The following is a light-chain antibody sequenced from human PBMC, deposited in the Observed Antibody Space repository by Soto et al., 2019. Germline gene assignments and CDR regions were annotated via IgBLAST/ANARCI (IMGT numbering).Light chain of an antibody. CDR3: CSYARSSTYV. J-gene: IGLJ1*01. CDR1: SSDVGSYNL. Sequence: QSVLTQPASVSGSPGQSITISCTGTSSDVGSYNLVSWYQQHPGKAPKLMIFEVSKRPSGLSNRFSASKSGNTASLTISGLQAEDEADYCCCSYARSSTYVFVTGTKVTVL. CDR2: EVS. V-gene: IGLV2-23*02.